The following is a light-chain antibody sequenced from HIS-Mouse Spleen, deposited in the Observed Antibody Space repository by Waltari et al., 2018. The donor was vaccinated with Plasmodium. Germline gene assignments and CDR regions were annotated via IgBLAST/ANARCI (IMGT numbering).Light chain of an antibody. J-gene: IGKJ3*01. CDR1: QSVSSN. Sequence: EIVMTQSPATLSVSPGERATLSCRASQSVSSNLAWYQQKPGQAPRLLIYGASTRATGIQAKFSGSGSGTEFTLTISILQSEDFAVYYCQQYNNWSFTFGPGTKVDI. CDR3: QQYNNWSFT. CDR2: GAS. V-gene: IGKV3-15*01.